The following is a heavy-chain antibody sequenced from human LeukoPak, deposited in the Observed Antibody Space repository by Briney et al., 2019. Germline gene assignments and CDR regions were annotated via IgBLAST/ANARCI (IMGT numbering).Heavy chain of an antibody. CDR2: INPSGGST. CDR3: ARPKKTRDVSGSYPLYGMDV. Sequence: ASVKVSCKASGYTFTSYYMHWVRQAPGQGLEWMGIINPSGGSTSYAQKFQGRVTMTRDTSTSTVYMELSSLRSEDTAVYYCARPKKTRDVSGSYPLYGMDVWGQGTTVTVS. D-gene: IGHD1-26*01. CDR1: GYTFTSYY. V-gene: IGHV1-46*01. J-gene: IGHJ6*02.